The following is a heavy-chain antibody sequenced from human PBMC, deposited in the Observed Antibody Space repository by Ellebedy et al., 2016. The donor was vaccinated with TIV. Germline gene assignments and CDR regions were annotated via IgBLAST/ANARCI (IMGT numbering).Heavy chain of an antibody. D-gene: IGHD6-19*01. CDR3: ARSRYSSGWPYFDY. Sequence: PGGSLRLSCKGSGYTFINYWIGWVRQMPGKGLEWMGIIYPGDSDTSYGPSFQGQVTISADKSISTTSLPWSSLKASDTAMYYCARSRYSSGWPYFDYWGQGTLVTVSS. CDR2: IYPGDSDT. CDR1: GYTFINYW. V-gene: IGHV5-51*01. J-gene: IGHJ4*02.